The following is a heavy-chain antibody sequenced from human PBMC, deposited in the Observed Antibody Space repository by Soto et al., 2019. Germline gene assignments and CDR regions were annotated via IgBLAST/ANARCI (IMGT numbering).Heavy chain of an antibody. CDR3: ASGDCTNGVCYPDY. CDR2: IYHSGST. CDR1: GGSISSGGYS. D-gene: IGHD2-8*01. J-gene: IGHJ4*02. Sequence: PSETLSLTCAVSGGSISSGGYSWSWIRQPPGKGLEWIGYIYHSGSTYYNPSLKSRVTISVDRSKNQFSLKLSSVTAADTAVYYCASGDCTNGVCYPDYWGQGTLVTVSS. V-gene: IGHV4-30-2*01.